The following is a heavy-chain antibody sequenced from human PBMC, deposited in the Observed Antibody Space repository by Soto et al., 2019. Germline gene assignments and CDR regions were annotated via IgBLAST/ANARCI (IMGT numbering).Heavy chain of an antibody. Sequence: EVQLLESGGGLVQPGGSLRLSCAASGFTFSSYAMSWVRQAPGKGLEWVSAVTGSGGSTYYADSVKGRFTISRDNSKTTLHVQINSLSPGDTAVYYCPEAGGGDIAAAGNVDYWGQGTLVTVSS. CDR1: GFTFSSYA. D-gene: IGHD6-13*01. CDR2: VTGSGGST. J-gene: IGHJ4*02. V-gene: IGHV3-23*01. CDR3: PEAGGGDIAAAGNVDY.